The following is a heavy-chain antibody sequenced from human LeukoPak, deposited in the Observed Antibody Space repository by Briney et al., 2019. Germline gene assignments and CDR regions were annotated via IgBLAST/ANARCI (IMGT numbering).Heavy chain of an antibody. CDR2: IYTSGST. D-gene: IGHD3-9*01. V-gene: IGHV4-4*07. CDR1: GGSISSYY. J-gene: IGHJ6*03. CDR3: AREYFDWLKGQNDYYMDV. Sequence: PSETLSLTCTVSGGSISSYYWSWIRQPAGKGLEWIGRIYTSGSTNYNPSLKSRVTMSVDTSKNQFSLKLSSVTAADTAVYYCAREYFDWLKGQNDYYMDVWGKGTTVTVYS.